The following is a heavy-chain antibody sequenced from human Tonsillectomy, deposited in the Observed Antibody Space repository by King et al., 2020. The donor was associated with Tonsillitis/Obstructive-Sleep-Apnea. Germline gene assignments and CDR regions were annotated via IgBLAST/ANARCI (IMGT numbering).Heavy chain of an antibody. CDR3: AKRSLAAAGTSYYFDY. CDR2: ISASGGST. D-gene: IGHD6-13*01. J-gene: IGHJ4*02. V-gene: IGHV3-23*04. Sequence: EVQLVESGGGLVQPGGSLRLSCAASGFTFSSYAMSWVRQAPGKGLEWVSAISASGGSTYYADSVKGRFTISRDNSRNTLYLQMNSLRADDTAVDYCAKRSLAAAGTSYYFDYWGQGTLVTVSS. CDR1: GFTFSSYA.